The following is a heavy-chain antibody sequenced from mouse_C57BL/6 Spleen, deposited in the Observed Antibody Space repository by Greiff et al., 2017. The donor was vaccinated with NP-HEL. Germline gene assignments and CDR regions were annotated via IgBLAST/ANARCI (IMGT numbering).Heavy chain of an antibody. Sequence: VQLQQSGAELVRPGASVTLSFKASGYTFTDYEMHWVKQTPVHGLEWIGAIDPETGGTAYNQKFKGKAILTADKSSSTAYMELRSLTSEDSAVYYCTRNYGNDFDYWGQGTTLTVSS. CDR3: TRNYGNDFDY. D-gene: IGHD1-1*01. V-gene: IGHV1-15*01. J-gene: IGHJ2*01. CDR1: GYTFTDYE. CDR2: IDPETGGT.